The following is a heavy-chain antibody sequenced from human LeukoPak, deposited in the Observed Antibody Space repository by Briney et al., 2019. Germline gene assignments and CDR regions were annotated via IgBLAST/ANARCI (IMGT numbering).Heavy chain of an antibody. J-gene: IGHJ4*02. Sequence: ASVKVSCKASVYTFTGYYMHWVRQAPGQGREWMGWINPNSGGTNYAQKFQGRVTMTRDTSISTAYMELSRLRSDDTAVYYCARDPTVYDSSGFGGDYWGQGTLVTVSS. V-gene: IGHV1-2*02. CDR1: VYTFTGYY. CDR3: ARDPTVYDSSGFGGDY. CDR2: INPNSGGT. D-gene: IGHD3-22*01.